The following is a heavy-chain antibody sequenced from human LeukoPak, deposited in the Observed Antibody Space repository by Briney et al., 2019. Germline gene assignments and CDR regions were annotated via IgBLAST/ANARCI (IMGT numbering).Heavy chain of an antibody. D-gene: IGHD3-9*01. CDR2: ITGSGGNT. J-gene: IGHJ4*02. CDR1: GFTFSNYA. Sequence: PGASLRLSCAASGFTFSNYAMSWVRQAPGKGLEWVSAITGSGGNTYYADFVKGRFTISRDNSKNTLYLQMNSLRDEDTAVYYCAKWGDFDVLTGYYVPDFWGQGTLVTVSS. CDR3: AKWGDFDVLTGYYVPDF. V-gene: IGHV3-23*01.